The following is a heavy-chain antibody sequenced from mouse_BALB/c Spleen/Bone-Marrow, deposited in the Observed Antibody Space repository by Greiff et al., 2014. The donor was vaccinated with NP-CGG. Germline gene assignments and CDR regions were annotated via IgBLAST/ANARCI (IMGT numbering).Heavy chain of an antibody. CDR3: ARSRVRRDALDY. J-gene: IGHJ4*01. V-gene: IGHV1S135*01. CDR2: IDPYSGGT. CDR1: GYSFTGYN. D-gene: IGHD2-14*01. Sequence: VQLQQSGPELEKPGASVRISCKASGYSFTGYNINWVRQSNGKSLEWIGYIDPYSGGTSYYQRFKDRATLTVDKSSSTAYMQLKSLTSEDSAVYYCARSRVRRDALDYWGQGTSVTVSS.